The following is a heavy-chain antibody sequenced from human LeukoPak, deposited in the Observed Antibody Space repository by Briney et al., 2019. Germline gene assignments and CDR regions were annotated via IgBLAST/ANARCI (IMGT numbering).Heavy chain of an antibody. V-gene: IGHV4-59*08. CDR2: IHNSGHI. CDR3: ARHGHDTDNYEAHFDF. D-gene: IGHD3-3*01. CDR1: GGSFSGYY. J-gene: IGHJ4*02. Sequence: SETLSLTCAVYGGSFSGYYWSWIRQSPGKGLEWIGYIHNSGHINYNPSLKSRVTTSLDASKSQLSLKLSSVTAADTAVYYCARHGHDTDNYEAHFDFWGQGALVIVSS.